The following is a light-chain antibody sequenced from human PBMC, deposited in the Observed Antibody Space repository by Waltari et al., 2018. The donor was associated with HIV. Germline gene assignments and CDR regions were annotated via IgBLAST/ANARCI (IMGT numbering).Light chain of an antibody. CDR3: QSADSSGAYYWV. Sequence: SYDLTQPPSVSVSPGQTARIPCSGDSLPKQYAYRYQKKSGQAPVLVISKDSERPSGIPERFSGSSSGTTVTLTISGVQAEDEADYYCQSADSSGAYYWVFGGGTKLTVL. V-gene: IGLV3-25*03. J-gene: IGLJ3*02. CDR1: SLPKQY. CDR2: KDS.